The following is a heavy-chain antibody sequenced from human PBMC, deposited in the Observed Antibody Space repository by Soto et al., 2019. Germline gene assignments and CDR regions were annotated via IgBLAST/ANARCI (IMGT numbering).Heavy chain of an antibody. D-gene: IGHD6-19*01. CDR3: ALGTIAVAGRPTGSFDI. CDR1: GGSISSSSYY. CDR2: IYYSGST. Sequence: QLQLQESGPGLVKPSETLSLTCTVSGGSISSSSYYWGWIRQPPGKGLEWIGSIYYSGSTYYNPARMSRVTIDVGTSKHQFSLKLSSVPAADTAVYYCALGTIAVAGRPTGSFDIWGQGTMVTVSS. V-gene: IGHV4-39*01. J-gene: IGHJ3*02.